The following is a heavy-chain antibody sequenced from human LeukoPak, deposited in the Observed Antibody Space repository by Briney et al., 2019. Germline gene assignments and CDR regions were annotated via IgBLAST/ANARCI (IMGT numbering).Heavy chain of an antibody. J-gene: IGHJ4*02. V-gene: IGHV1-2*02. CDR1: GYTFTNYY. CDR3: ARDNLRFFDY. CDR2: INPTSGAT. D-gene: IGHD1-14*01. Sequence: ASVKVSCKPSGYTFTNYYIHWVRQAPGQGLEWMGWINPTSGATNYAQRFQGRVTMTRDTSIRTAHMELSSLRSDDTAVYYCARDNLRFFDYWGQGTLVTVSS.